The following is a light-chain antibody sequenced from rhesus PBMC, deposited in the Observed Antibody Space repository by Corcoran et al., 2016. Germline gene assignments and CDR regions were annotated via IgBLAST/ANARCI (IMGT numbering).Light chain of an antibody. V-gene: IGLV2-38*01. CDR1: ISDIGEYNG. J-gene: IGLJ1*01. CDR3: GSYRSGSVYV. CDR2: NVN. Sequence: QSALTQPPSVSKSPGQSVTISCTGTISDIGEYNGVSWYQHHPGTAPRVLIYNVNKRPSGDSDRFSGSKSGNTASLTISGLQAEDEADYYCGSYRSGSVYVFGVGTRLTVL.